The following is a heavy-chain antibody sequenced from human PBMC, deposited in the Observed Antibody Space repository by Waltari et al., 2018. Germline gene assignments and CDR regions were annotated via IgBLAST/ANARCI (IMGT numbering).Heavy chain of an antibody. CDR2: IYPGDSDT. CDR3: ARPRYYYGSGSYSNWFDP. CDR1: GYSFTSYW. V-gene: IGHV5-51*01. D-gene: IGHD3-10*01. J-gene: IGHJ5*02. Sequence: EVQLVQSGAEVKKPGESLKISCKGSGYSFTSYWIGWVRQMPGKGLEWMGIIYPGDSDTRYSPSFQGQGTISADKSISTAYLQWSSLKASDTAMYYCARPRYYYGSGSYSNWFDPWGQGTLVTVSS.